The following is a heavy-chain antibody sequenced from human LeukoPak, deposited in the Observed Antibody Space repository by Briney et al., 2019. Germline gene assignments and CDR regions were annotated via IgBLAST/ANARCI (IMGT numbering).Heavy chain of an antibody. V-gene: IGHV3-23*01. CDR3: AKGGYDFWSGYPPEYYFDY. Sequence: PGGSLRLSCAASGFTFSTSSMNWVRQAPGKGLEWVSAISGSGGSTYYADSVKGRFTISRDNSKNTLYLQMNSLRAEDTAVYYCAKGGYDFWSGYPPEYYFDYWGQGTLVTVSS. J-gene: IGHJ4*02. D-gene: IGHD3-3*01. CDR1: GFTFSTSS. CDR2: ISGSGGST.